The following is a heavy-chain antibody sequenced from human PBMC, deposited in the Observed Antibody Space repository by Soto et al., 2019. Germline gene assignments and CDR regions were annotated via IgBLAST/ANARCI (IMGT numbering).Heavy chain of an antibody. J-gene: IGHJ5*02. V-gene: IGHV4-4*02. Sequence: QVQLQESGPGLVKPSGTLSLTCAVSGGSISSSNWWSWVRQPPGKGLEWIGEIYHSGSTSYNPSRKXXVXMXXDKAKNQCSLKLTSVTAADTAVYYCATLGPLGFDPWGQGTLVTVSS. CDR3: ATLGPLGFDP. CDR2: IYHSGST. D-gene: IGHD6-6*01. CDR1: GGSISSSNW.